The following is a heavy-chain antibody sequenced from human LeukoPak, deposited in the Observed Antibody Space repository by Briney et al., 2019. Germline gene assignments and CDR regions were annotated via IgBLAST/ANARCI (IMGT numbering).Heavy chain of an antibody. J-gene: IGHJ4*02. D-gene: IGHD4-17*01. CDR3: AGGREITVTYFDY. CDR2: INHSGST. CDR1: GGSFSGYY. Sequence: SETLSLTCAVYGGSFSGYYWSWIRQPPGKGLEWIGEINHSGSTNYNPSLKSRVTISVDTSKNQFSLKLSSVTAADTAMYYCAGGREITVTYFDYWGQGTLVTVSS. V-gene: IGHV4-34*01.